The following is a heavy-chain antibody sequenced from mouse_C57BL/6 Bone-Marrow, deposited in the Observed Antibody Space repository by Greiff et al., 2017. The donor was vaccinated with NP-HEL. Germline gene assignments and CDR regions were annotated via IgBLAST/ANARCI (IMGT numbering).Heavy chain of an antibody. J-gene: IGHJ2*01. CDR2: FYSRSGNT. V-gene: IGHV1-81*01. CDR3: ARGLGPNYFDD. CDR1: GYTFTSYG. Sequence: VQLQESGAELARPGASVKLSCKASGYTFTSYGISWVKQRTGQGLEWIGEFYSRSGNTYYNEKFKGKATLTADQSSSTAYMELRSLTSEDSAVYCGARGLGPNYFDDWGKGTTLTVSS. D-gene: IGHD4-1*01.